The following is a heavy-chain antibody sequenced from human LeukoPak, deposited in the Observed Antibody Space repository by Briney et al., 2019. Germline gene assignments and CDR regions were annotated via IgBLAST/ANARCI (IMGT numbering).Heavy chain of an antibody. CDR3: AGRRYGGNYFDY. V-gene: IGHV3-66*01. CDR1: GFAVSSNY. CDR2: IYSGGST. D-gene: IGHD4-23*01. J-gene: IGHJ4*02. Sequence: GGSLRLSCAASGFAVSSNYLSWVRQAPGKGLEWVSIIYSGGSTYYADSVKDRFTISRDNSRNTLYLQMNSLRAEDTAVYFCAGRRYGGNYFDYWGQGTLVTVSS.